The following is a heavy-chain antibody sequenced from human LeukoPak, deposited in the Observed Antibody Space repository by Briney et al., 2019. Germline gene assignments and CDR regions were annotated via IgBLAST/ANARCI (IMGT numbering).Heavy chain of an antibody. D-gene: IGHD4-17*01. CDR1: GGSISSGSYY. Sequence: SETLSLTCTVSGGSISSGSYYWSWIRQPAGRGLEWIGRIYTSGSTNYNPSLKSRVTISVDTSKNQFSLKLSSVTAADTAVYYCARDPDGDYAYFDYWGQGTLVTVSS. CDR2: IYTSGST. CDR3: ARDPDGDYAYFDY. V-gene: IGHV4-61*02. J-gene: IGHJ4*02.